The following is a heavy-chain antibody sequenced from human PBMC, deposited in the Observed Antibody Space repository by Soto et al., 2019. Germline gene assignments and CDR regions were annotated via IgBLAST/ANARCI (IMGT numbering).Heavy chain of an antibody. J-gene: IGHJ6*02. CDR1: GDTFSRST. V-gene: IGHV1-69*01. CDR3: ARLYSSSAERKMDV. D-gene: IGHD6-6*01. Sequence: QVQLVQSGADVKKPGSSVKVSCKASGDTFSRSTFSWVRQAPGQGLEWMGGIIPVFGATNYAQKFQGRVSITADESTSTAYMGLTSLRSEDTAVYYCARLYSSSAERKMDVWGQGTTVTVSS. CDR2: IIPVFGAT.